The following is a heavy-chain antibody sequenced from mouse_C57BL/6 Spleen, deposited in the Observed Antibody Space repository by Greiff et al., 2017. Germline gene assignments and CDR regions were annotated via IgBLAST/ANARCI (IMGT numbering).Heavy chain of an antibody. CDR2: IYPGSGNT. Sequence: VHLVESGPELVKPGASVKISCKASGYSFTSYYIHWVKQRPGQGLEWIGWIYPGSGNTKYNEKFKGKATLTADTSSSTAYMQLSSLTSEDSAVYYCARGLLRSFDYWGQGTTLTVSS. J-gene: IGHJ2*01. CDR1: GYSFTSYY. CDR3: ARGLLRSFDY. V-gene: IGHV1-66*01. D-gene: IGHD1-1*01.